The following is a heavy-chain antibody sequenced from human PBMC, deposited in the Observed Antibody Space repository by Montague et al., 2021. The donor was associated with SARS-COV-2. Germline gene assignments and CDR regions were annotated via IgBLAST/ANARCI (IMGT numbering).Heavy chain of an antibody. Sequence: SETLSLTCTVSGGSITTNFWCWFRQPPGKGLEWVGYAYYTGRSNSSPSLQSRVFIWVDTSKNQVSLKLHSVTAADTAIYYCARDTFYYGSETNYVDTFDMWGRGAMVTVSS. CDR2: AYYTGRS. D-gene: IGHD3-10*01. J-gene: IGHJ3*02. CDR3: ARDTFYYGSETNYVDTFDM. V-gene: IGHV4-59*01. CDR1: GGSITTNF.